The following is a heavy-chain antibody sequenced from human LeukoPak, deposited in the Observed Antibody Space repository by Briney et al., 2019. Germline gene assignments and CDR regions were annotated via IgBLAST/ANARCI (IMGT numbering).Heavy chain of an antibody. J-gene: IGHJ5*02. CDR2: INDIGVHI. Sequence: GGSLRLSCAASGFIFNKFSMNWVRQAPGTGLEWVSSINDIGVHIYYADSVKGRFTTSRDNAKNSLYLQMNSLRVEDTAVYYCARGHYGYWFDPWGQGTLVTVSS. V-gene: IGHV3-21*01. D-gene: IGHD4-17*01. CDR1: GFIFNKFS. CDR3: ARGHYGYWFDP.